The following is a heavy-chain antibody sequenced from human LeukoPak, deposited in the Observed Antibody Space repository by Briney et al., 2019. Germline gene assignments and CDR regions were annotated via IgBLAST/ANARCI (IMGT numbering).Heavy chain of an antibody. Sequence: PSETLSLTCAVYGGSFSGYYWSWIRQPPGKGLEWIGEINHSGSTNYNPSLKSRVTISVDTSKNQFSLKLSSVTAADTAVYYCARDGGATMIVGGTGYFDYWGQGTLVTVSS. J-gene: IGHJ4*02. CDR2: INHSGST. CDR1: GGSFSGYY. D-gene: IGHD3-22*01. V-gene: IGHV4-34*01. CDR3: ARDGGATMIVGGTGYFDY.